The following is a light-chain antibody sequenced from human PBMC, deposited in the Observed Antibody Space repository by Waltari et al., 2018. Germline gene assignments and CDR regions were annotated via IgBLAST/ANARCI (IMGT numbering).Light chain of an antibody. CDR3: QXXYSTPQT. CDR2: AAS. J-gene: IGKJ2*01. CDR1: RSISSY. V-gene: IGKV1-39*01. Sequence: DIQMTQSPSSLSASVGDRVTITCRASRSISSYLNWYQQKPGKAPKLLIYAASSLQSGVPSRXSGSGSXTDFTLTISSLXXXXXATXYCQXXYSTPQTFGXGTKXXIK.